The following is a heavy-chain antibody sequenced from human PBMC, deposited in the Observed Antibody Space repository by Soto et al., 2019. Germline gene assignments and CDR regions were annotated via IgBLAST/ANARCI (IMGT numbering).Heavy chain of an antibody. CDR3: ARGLLYYDFWSGYYGIQDKYYFDY. CDR2: INHSGST. CDR1: GGSFSGYY. V-gene: IGHV4-34*01. Sequence: QVQLQQWGAGLLKPSETLSLTCAVYGGSFSGYYWSWIRQPPGKGLEWIGEINHSGSTNYNPSLKSRVTISVDTSKNQLSLKLSSVTAADTAVYYCARGLLYYDFWSGYYGIQDKYYFDYWGQGTLVTVSS. D-gene: IGHD3-3*01. J-gene: IGHJ4*02.